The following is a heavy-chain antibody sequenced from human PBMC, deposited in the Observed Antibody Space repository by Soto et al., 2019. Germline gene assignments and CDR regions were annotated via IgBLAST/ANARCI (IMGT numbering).Heavy chain of an antibody. J-gene: IGHJ3*02. CDR2: ISWDGGST. CDR1: GFTFDDYT. Sequence: GGSLRLSCAASGFTFDDYTMHWVRQAPGKGLEWVSLISWDGGSTYYADSVKGRFTISRDNSKNSLYLQMNSLRTEDTALYYCAKDIIFRGQQLVADAFDIWGQGTMVTVSS. CDR3: AKDIIFRGQQLVADAFDI. D-gene: IGHD6-13*01. V-gene: IGHV3-43*01.